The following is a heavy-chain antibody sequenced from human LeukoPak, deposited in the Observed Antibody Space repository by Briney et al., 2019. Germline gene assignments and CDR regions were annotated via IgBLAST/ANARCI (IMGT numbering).Heavy chain of an antibody. D-gene: IGHD2-2*01. CDR1: GYTVRSNY. V-gene: IGHV3-66*04. CDR3: ATPYCNLTSCFPYFFDY. Sequence: GGSLRLSCAASGYTVRSNYMRWVRQAPGKGLEWVSYIYSGGSKYFADFVEGRFTITRDNSKITVYLQMSSLRVEDTALYYCATPYCNLTSCFPYFFDYWGRGTLVTVSS. J-gene: IGHJ4*02. CDR2: IYSGGSK.